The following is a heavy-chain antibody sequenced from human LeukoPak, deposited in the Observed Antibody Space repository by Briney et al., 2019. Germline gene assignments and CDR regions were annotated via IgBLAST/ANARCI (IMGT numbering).Heavy chain of an antibody. D-gene: IGHD3-22*01. J-gene: IGHJ4*02. CDR1: GFTSSSYA. CDR3: AKDLTMTTAFDY. V-gene: IGHV3-23*01. CDR2: ISGSGGST. Sequence: GGSLRLSCAASGFTSSSYAKSWVRQAPGKGLEWVSAISGSGGSTYYADSVKGRFTISRDNSKNTLYLQMNSPRAEDTAVYYCAKDLTMTTAFDYWGQGTLVTVSS.